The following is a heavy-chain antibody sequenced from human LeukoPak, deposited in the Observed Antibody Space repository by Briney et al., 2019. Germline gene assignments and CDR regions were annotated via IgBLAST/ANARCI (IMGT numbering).Heavy chain of an antibody. J-gene: IGHJ4*02. V-gene: IGHV1-18*01. CDR3: ARGVHYHDSSGYYFDY. Sequence: ASVKVSCKASGYTFTSYGISWVRQAPGQGLEWMGWISAYNGNTNYAQKLQGRVTMTTDTSTSTAYMELRSLRSDDTAVYYCARGVHYHDSSGYYFDYWGQGTLVTVSS. D-gene: IGHD3-22*01. CDR2: ISAYNGNT. CDR1: GYTFTSYG.